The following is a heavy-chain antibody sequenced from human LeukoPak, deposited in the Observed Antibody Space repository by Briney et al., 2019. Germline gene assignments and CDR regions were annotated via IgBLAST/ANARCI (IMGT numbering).Heavy chain of an antibody. CDR1: GFTFSSYS. Sequence: PGGSLRLSCAASGFTFSSYSMNWVRQAPGKGLEWVSSISSSSSYIYYADSVKGRFTMSRDNAKNSLYLQMNSLRAEDTAVYYCARGSSGIAAAGSLWGQGTLVTVSS. V-gene: IGHV3-21*01. J-gene: IGHJ4*02. CDR2: ISSSSSYI. D-gene: IGHD6-13*01. CDR3: ARGSSGIAAAGSL.